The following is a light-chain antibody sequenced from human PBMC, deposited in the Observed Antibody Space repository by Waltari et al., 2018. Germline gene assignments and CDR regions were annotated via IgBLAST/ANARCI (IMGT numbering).Light chain of an antibody. CDR1: SGINVGTYR. J-gene: IGLJ3*02. CDR2: YKSDSDK. V-gene: IGLV5-45*02. CDR3: MIWHSSAWV. Sequence: QAVLTQPSSLSASPGASASPTCTLRSGINVGTYRIYWYQQKPGSPPQYLLRYKSDSDKQQGSGVPSRFSGSKDASANAGNLVISGLQSEDEADYYCMIWHSSAWVFGGGTKLTVL.